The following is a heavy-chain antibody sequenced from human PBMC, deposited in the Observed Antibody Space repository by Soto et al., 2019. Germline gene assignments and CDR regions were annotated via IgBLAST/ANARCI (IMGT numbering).Heavy chain of an antibody. Sequence: PGESLKISCKGSGYSFTSYWIGWVRQMPGKGLEWMGIIYPGDSDTRYSPSFQGQVTISADKSISTAYLQWSSLKASDTAMYYCARSTGLSRSDYYYYYYMDVWGKGTTVTVSS. CDR2: IYPGDSDT. CDR1: GYSFTSYW. D-gene: IGHD1-1*01. V-gene: IGHV5-51*01. J-gene: IGHJ6*03. CDR3: ARSTGLSRSDYYYYYYMDV.